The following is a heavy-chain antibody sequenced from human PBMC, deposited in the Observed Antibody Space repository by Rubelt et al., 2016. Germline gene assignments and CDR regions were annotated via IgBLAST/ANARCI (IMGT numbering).Heavy chain of an antibody. Sequence: CGGGLVQPGGSLRLSCAASGFTVSSNHMSWVRQAPGKGLEWVSLLYSGGSTYYADSVQGRFTISRDNSKNTVYLQMNSRSAADTAVYYCARLAPGNSYGPFDYWGQGTLVTVSS. V-gene: IGHV3-66*04. D-gene: IGHD5-18*01. J-gene: IGHJ4*02. CDR2: LYSGGST. CDR3: ARLAPGNSYGPFDY. CDR1: GFTVSSNH.